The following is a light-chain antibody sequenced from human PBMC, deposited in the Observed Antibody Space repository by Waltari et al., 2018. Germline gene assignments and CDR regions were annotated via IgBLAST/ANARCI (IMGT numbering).Light chain of an antibody. Sequence: EIVLTQSPGTLSLSPGERATLSCRASQSVSSTYLAWYQQKPGQAPRLLIYGASSGATGIPDRFSGSGSGTDFTLTISRLGPEDFAVYYCQQYGSSPYTFGQGTKLEIK. CDR1: QSVSSTY. V-gene: IGKV3-20*01. CDR2: GAS. CDR3: QQYGSSPYT. J-gene: IGKJ2*01.